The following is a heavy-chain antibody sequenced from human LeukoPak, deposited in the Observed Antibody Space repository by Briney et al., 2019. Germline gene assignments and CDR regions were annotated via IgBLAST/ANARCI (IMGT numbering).Heavy chain of an antibody. CDR3: ARGMTEYSGSPYVDY. CDR2: IIPIFGTA. J-gene: IGHJ4*02. D-gene: IGHD1-26*01. CDR1: GGTFSSYA. Sequence: SVKVSCKASGGTFSSYAISWVRQAPGQGLEWMGGIIPIFGTANYAQKFQGRVTITTDESTSTAYMELSSLRSEDTAVYYCARGMTEYSGSPYVDYWGQGTLVTVSS. V-gene: IGHV1-69*05.